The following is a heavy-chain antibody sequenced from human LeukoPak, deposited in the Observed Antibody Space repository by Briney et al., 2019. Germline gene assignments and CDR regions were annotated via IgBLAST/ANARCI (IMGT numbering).Heavy chain of an antibody. Sequence: ASVKVSCKASGYTFTGYYMHWVRQAPGQGLEWMGWINPNSGGTSYAQKFQGRVTMTRDMSTSTVYMELSSLRSEDTAVYYCARARDEVVTAMYYFDYWGQGTLVTVSS. CDR3: ARARDEVVTAMYYFDY. D-gene: IGHD2-21*02. V-gene: IGHV1-2*02. CDR1: GYTFTGYY. J-gene: IGHJ4*02. CDR2: INPNSGGT.